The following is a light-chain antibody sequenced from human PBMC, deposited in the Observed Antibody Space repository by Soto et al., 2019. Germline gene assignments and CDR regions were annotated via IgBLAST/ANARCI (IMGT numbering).Light chain of an antibody. J-gene: IGKJ3*01. CDR1: QSVSSSY. V-gene: IGKV3-20*01. CDR3: QHYGTSAL. Sequence: EIVLTQSPGTLSLSPGERATLSCRASQSVSSSYLAWNQQKPGQAPRLLIYDASRATGIPDRFSASGSGTDFTLTITRLEPEDFAVYYCQHYGTSALFGPGTKVDI. CDR2: DAS.